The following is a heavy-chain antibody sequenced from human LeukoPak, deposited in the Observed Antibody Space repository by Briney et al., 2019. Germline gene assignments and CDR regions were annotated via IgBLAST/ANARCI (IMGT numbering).Heavy chain of an antibody. Sequence: GVSLRLSCAASGFTFSSYGMHWVRQAPGKGLEWVTVIWYDGSNKYYADSVKGRFTISRDNPKNTLYLQMNSLRAEDTAVYYCARDLGMRASFDYWGQGTLVTVSS. CDR2: IWYDGSNK. J-gene: IGHJ4*02. CDR1: GFTFSSYG. D-gene: IGHD3-10*01. CDR3: ARDLGMRASFDY. V-gene: IGHV3-33*01.